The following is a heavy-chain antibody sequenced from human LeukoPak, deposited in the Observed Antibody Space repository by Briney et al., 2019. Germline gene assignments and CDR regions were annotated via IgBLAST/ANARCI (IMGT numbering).Heavy chain of an antibody. J-gene: IGHJ4*02. CDR3: SRDRLYSISSSFDY. Sequence: GGSLRLSCAASGFTFSDYYMSWIRQTPGKGLEWVSYISSSGSTIYYADSVKGRFTISRDNAKNSLYLQMNSLRAEDTAVYYCSRDRLYSISSSFDYGGQGTLVTVSS. V-gene: IGHV3-11*04. CDR2: ISSSGSTI. CDR1: GFTFSDYY. D-gene: IGHD6-6*01.